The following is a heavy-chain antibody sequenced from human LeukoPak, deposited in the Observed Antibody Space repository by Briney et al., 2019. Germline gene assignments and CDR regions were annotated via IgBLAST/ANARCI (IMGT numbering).Heavy chain of an antibody. CDR2: ISAYNGNT. CDR3: ARIRTSPGYYYGMDV. J-gene: IGHJ6*02. D-gene: IGHD2-2*01. Sequence: GASVKVSCKASGYTFTSYGISWVRQAPGQGLEWLGWISAYNGNTNYAQKLQGRVTMTTDTSTSTAYMELRSLRSDDTAVYYCARIRTSPGYYYGMDVWGQGTTVTVSS. CDR1: GYTFTSYG. V-gene: IGHV1-18*01.